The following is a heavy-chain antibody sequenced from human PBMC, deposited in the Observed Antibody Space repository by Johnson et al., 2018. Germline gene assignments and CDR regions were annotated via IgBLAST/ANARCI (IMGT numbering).Heavy chain of an antibody. D-gene: IGHD1-1*01. J-gene: IGHJ3*02. V-gene: IGHV3-30-3*01. CDR2: IWYDGSNK. Sequence: QVQLVESGGGVVQPGRSLRLSCAASGFTFSSYAMHWVRQAPGKGLEWVAVIWYDGSNKYYADSVKGRFTISRDNAKNTLYLQMNSLRTEDSAIYYCATDTQLEPTYAFGIWGQGTMVTVSS. CDR1: GFTFSSYA. CDR3: ATDTQLEPTYAFGI.